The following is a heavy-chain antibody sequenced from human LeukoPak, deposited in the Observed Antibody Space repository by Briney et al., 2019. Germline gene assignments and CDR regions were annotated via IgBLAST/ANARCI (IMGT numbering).Heavy chain of an antibody. Sequence: SETLSLTCTVSGGSISSSSYYWGWIRQPPGKGLEWIGSVYSSGSTYYNPSLKSRVTISEDTSRNQFSLKLNSVTAADTAVYYCARGSGTYYYDSGGYLNWFDPWGQGILVTVSS. CDR1: GGSISSSSYY. D-gene: IGHD3-22*01. CDR2: VYSSGST. V-gene: IGHV4-39*01. CDR3: ARGSGTYYYDSGGYLNWFDP. J-gene: IGHJ5*02.